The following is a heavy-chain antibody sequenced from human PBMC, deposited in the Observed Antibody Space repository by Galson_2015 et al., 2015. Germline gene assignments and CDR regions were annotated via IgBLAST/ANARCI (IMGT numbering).Heavy chain of an antibody. Sequence: SVKVSCKASGYTFTSYYMHWVRQAPGQGLEWMGIINPSGGSTSYAQKFQGRVTMTRDTSTSTVYMELSSLRSEDTAVYYCARDRDLEAPTVTTLVDYYYMDVWGKGTTVTVSS. J-gene: IGHJ6*03. CDR2: INPSGGST. D-gene: IGHD4-11*01. V-gene: IGHV1-46*01. CDR1: GYTFTSYY. CDR3: ARDRDLEAPTVTTLVDYYYMDV.